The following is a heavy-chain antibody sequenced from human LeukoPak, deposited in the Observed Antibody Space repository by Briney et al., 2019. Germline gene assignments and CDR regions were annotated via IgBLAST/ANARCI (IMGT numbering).Heavy chain of an antibody. CDR2: ISGDGVST. J-gene: IGHJ4*02. CDR1: GLPIADFA. CDR3: AKESGKFDY. V-gene: IGHV3-43*02. Sequence: GGSLRLSCVASGLPIADFAMHWVRQAPGKGLEWVSLISGDGVSTFYADSVKGRFSISRDNSKNSLCLEMNSLRTEDAAMYYCAKESGKFDYWGQGTLVAVSS.